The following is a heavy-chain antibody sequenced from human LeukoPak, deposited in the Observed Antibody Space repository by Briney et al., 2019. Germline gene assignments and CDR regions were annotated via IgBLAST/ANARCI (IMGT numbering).Heavy chain of an antibody. Sequence: PGGSLRLSCAASGFTLSSYAMHSGREAPRKGLERVAVISYDGSNKYYADSVKGRSTISRDNSKNTLYLQMTNMRAENTAVYYCARDPSYYSSGSRLIDYGGQGTLVTVSS. CDR2: ISYDGSNK. V-gene: IGHV3-30*04. D-gene: IGHD3-22*01. CDR1: GFTLSSYA. J-gene: IGHJ4*02. CDR3: ARDPSYYSSGSRLIDY.